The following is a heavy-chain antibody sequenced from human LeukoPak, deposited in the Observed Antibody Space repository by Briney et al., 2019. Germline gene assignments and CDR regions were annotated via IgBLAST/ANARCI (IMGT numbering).Heavy chain of an antibody. D-gene: IGHD2-8*01. V-gene: IGHV3-15*01. CDR2: IKSKTDGGTT. Sequence: GGSLRLSCAASGFTFSSYSMNWVRQAPGKGLEWVGRIKSKTDGGTTDYAAPVKGRFTISRDDSKNTLYLQMNSLKTEDTAVYYCTTGNIVLMVYASKFPQRDYWGQGTLVTVSS. CDR3: TTGNIVLMVYASKFPQRDY. J-gene: IGHJ4*02. CDR1: GFTFSSYS.